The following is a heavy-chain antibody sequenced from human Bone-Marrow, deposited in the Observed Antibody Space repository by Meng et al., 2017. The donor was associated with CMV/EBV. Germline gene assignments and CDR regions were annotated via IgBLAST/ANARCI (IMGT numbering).Heavy chain of an antibody. CDR2: INQDGSEK. V-gene: IGHV3-7*01. CDR3: ARASVLMVIYYYGMDV. CDR1: GFTFSNYW. D-gene: IGHD2-8*01. J-gene: IGHJ6*02. Sequence: GESLKISCAASGFTFSNYWMTWVRQAPGKGLEWVANINQDGSEKYYVDSVKGRFTFSRDNAKNSLYLQMNSLRAEDTAVYYCARASVLMVIYYYGMDVWGQGTTVTVSS.